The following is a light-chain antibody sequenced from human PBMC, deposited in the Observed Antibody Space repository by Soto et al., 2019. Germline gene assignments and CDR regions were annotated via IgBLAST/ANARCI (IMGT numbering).Light chain of an antibody. CDR1: SSDVGTYNY. CDR2: EVS. J-gene: IGLJ2*01. V-gene: IGLV2-14*01. CDR3: CSYARTYRLMI. Sequence: QSVLTQPASVSGSPGQSITISCTGTSSDVGTYNYVSWYQHHPGKAPKLIIYEVSNRPSGVSNRFSGSKSGSTASLTISGLQTEDEADYYCCSYARTYRLMIFGEGTKLTVL.